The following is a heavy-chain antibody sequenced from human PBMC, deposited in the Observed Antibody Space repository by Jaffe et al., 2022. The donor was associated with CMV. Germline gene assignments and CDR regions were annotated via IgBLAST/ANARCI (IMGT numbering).Heavy chain of an antibody. D-gene: IGHD3-22*01. J-gene: IGHJ6*03. CDR1: GDSVSSNSAA. V-gene: IGHV6-1*01. CDR3: ARERHYYDSSGYSGLYYYYYMDV. CDR2: TYYRSKWYN. Sequence: QVQLQQSGPGLVKPSQTLSLTCAISGDSVSSNSAAWNWIRQSPSRGLEWLGRTYYRSKWYNDYAVSVKSRITINPDTSKNQFSLQLNSVTPEDTAVYYCARERHYYDSSGYSGLYYYYYMDVWGKGTTVTVSS.